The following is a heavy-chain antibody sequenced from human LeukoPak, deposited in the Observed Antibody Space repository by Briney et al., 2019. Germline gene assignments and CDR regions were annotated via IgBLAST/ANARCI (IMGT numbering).Heavy chain of an antibody. V-gene: IGHV4-34*01. CDR2: INHSGST. CDR3: ARGSIYGMDV. CDR1: GGSFSGYY. Sequence: SETLSLTCAVYGGSFSGYYRSWIRQPPGKGLEWIGEINHSGSTNYNPSLKSRVTISVDTSKNQFSLKLSSVTAADTAVYYCARGSIYGMDVWGKGTTVTVSS. J-gene: IGHJ6*04.